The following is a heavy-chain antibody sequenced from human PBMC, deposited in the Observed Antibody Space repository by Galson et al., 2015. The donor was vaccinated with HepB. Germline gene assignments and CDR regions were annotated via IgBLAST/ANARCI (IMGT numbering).Heavy chain of an antibody. CDR1: GFTFSSYS. Sequence: SLRLSCAASGFTFSSYSMNWVRQAPGKGLEWVSSISSSSSYIYYADSVKGRFTISRDNAKNSLYLQMNSLRAEDTAVYYCARDPPPSHVAAAGGDYWGQGTLVTVSS. CDR2: ISSSSSYI. CDR3: ARDPPPSHVAAAGGDY. D-gene: IGHD6-13*01. J-gene: IGHJ4*02. V-gene: IGHV3-21*01.